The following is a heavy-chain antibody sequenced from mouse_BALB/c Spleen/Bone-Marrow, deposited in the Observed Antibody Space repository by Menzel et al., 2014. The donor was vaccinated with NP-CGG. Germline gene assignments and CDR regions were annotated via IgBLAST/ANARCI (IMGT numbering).Heavy chain of an antibody. V-gene: IGHV1S135*01. CDR2: IDPYNGGT. D-gene: IGHD2-2*01. J-gene: IGHJ3*01. Sequence: VQLQQSGPELVKPGASVKVSCKASGYSFTDHNMYWVKQSHGKSLEWIGYIDPYNGGTSYNQKFKGKATLTVDKSSSTAVMHLNSRTSEDSAVYYCARRSTMVTTEAWFAYWGQGTLVTVSA. CDR1: GYSFTDHN. CDR3: ARRSTMVTTEAWFAY.